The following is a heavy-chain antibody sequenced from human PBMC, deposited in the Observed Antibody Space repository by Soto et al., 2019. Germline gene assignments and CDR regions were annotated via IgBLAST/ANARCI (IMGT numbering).Heavy chain of an antibody. D-gene: IGHD2-2*01. Sequence: EVQLLHSGGGLVQPGGSLRLSCAASGLTFSSYAMSWVRKVPGKGLERVSVISGSGGITYYADCVKGRFTFSRDHTKNTLYQQMNSRGAEDTAVYYCARLGYYSTTNCYVDRSPQSDHWGKGTVVPVS. CDR2: ISGSGGIT. J-gene: IGHJ4*02. CDR3: ARLGYYSTTNCYVDRSPQSDH. CDR1: GLTFSSYA. V-gene: IGHV3-23*01.